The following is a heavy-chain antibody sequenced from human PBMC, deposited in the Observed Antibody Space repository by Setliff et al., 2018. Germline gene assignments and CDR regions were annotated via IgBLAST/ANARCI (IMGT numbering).Heavy chain of an antibody. Sequence: GASVKVSCKASGYTFTSCDINWVRQATGQGLEWMGWMNPNSGNTGYTQKFQGRVTMTRNTSISTAYMELSSLRSEDTAVYYCARAPDCGGDCYAPTPKYYYYYYGMDVWGQGTTVTVSS. V-gene: IGHV1-8*01. D-gene: IGHD2-21*02. J-gene: IGHJ6*02. CDR2: MNPNSGNT. CDR3: ARAPDCGGDCYAPTPKYYYYYYGMDV. CDR1: GYTFTSCD.